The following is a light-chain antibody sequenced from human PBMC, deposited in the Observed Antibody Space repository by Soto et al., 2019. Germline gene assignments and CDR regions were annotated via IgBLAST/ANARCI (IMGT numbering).Light chain of an antibody. CDR2: EVT. CDR1: SSDVGGYNH. J-gene: IGLJ1*01. V-gene: IGLV2-8*01. CDR3: CSYVGSNNYV. Sequence: QSALTQPPSASVSPGQSVAISCTGTSSDVGGYNHVSWYQQYPGKAPKLIMYEVTKRPSGVPDRFSGSKSGNTASLTVSGLQAEDEADYYCCSYVGSNNYVFGTGTKVTVL.